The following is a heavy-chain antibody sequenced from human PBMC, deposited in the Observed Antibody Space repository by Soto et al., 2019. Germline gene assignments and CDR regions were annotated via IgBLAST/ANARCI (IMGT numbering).Heavy chain of an antibody. Sequence: QVQLVESGGGVVQPGRSLRLSCAASGFTFSSYGMHWVRQAPGKGLEWVAVISYDGSNKYYADSVKGRFTISRDNSKNTLYLQMNSLRAEDTAVYYCAKDFPDYSGSPQGWGQGTLVTVSS. CDR2: ISYDGSNK. CDR3: AKDFPDYSGSPQG. CDR1: GFTFSSYG. D-gene: IGHD1-26*01. V-gene: IGHV3-30*18. J-gene: IGHJ4*02.